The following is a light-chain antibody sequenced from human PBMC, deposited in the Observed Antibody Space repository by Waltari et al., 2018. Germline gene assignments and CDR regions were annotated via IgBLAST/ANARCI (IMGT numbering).Light chain of an antibody. CDR1: RPNTGNNY. V-gene: IGLV1-47*01. Sequence: QSLLTQPPPASGTPGQRLTIPCSAGRPNTGNNYIFPYQQFPGTAPKLLIYRIYQRPSGVPDRFAGSKSGTSASLAISGLRSEDEADYYCAAWDDSLSVWVFGGGTKLTVL. CDR2: RIY. J-gene: IGLJ3*02. CDR3: AAWDDSLSVWV.